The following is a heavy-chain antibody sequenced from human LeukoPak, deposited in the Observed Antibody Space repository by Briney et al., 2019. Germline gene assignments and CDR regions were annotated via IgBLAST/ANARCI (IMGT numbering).Heavy chain of an antibody. J-gene: IGHJ5*02. CDR2: ISYDGSDQ. Sequence: PGGSLRLSCAASRFTFSNYAIHWVRQAPGKGLEWVAVISYDGSDQCYADSVKGRFTISRDNSKNTLYLQMNSLRAEDTAVYYCARDLGQYYDTSDNWFDPWGQGTLVTVSS. V-gene: IGHV3-30*04. D-gene: IGHD3-22*01. CDR1: RFTFSNYA. CDR3: ARDLGQYYDTSDNWFDP.